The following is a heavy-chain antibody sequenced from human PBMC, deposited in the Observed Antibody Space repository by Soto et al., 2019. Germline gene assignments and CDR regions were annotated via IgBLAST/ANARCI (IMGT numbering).Heavy chain of an antibody. Sequence: SVKVSCKASGGTLSSYAIGWVRQSPGQGLEWMGGIIPIFGTANYAQKFQGRVTITADESTSTAYMELSSLRSEDTAVYYCARESGSADYYYYGMDVWGQGTTVTVSS. CDR3: ARESGSADYYYYGMDV. V-gene: IGHV1-69*13. J-gene: IGHJ6*02. D-gene: IGHD3-10*01. CDR1: GGTLSSYA. CDR2: IIPIFGTA.